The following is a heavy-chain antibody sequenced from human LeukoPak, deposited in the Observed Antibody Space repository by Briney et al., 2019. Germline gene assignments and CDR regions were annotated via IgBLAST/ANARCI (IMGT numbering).Heavy chain of an antibody. D-gene: IGHD6-13*01. V-gene: IGHV4-4*07. CDR1: GGSISSYY. CDR3: ARENSSSYRAFDI. Sequence: PSETLSLTCTVSGGSISSYYWTWIRQPAGKGLEWIGRISTSGNSNYNPSLKSRVTVSLDTSKNHFSLNLSSVTAADTAVYYCARENSSSYRAFDIWGQGTMVTVSS. CDR2: ISTSGNS. J-gene: IGHJ3*02.